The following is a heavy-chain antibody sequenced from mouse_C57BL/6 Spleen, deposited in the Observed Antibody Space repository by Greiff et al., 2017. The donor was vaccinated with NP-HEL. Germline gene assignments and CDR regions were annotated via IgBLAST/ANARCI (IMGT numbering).Heavy chain of an antibody. CDR3: ARPYGNYWYFDV. J-gene: IGHJ1*03. D-gene: IGHD2-10*02. CDR1: GYTFTSYW. CDR2: IDPSDSYT. Sequence: QVQLQQPGAELVMPGASVKLSCKASGYTFTSYWMHWVKQRPGQGLEWIGEIDPSDSYTNYNQKFTGKSTLTVDKSSSTAYMQLSSLTSEDSAVYYCARPYGNYWYFDVWGTGTTVTVSS. V-gene: IGHV1-69*01.